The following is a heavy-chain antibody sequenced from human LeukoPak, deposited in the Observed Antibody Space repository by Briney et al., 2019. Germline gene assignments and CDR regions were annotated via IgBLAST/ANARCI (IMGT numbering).Heavy chain of an antibody. Sequence: PGGSLRLSCAASGFTFSNYDMHWVRQATGKGLEWVSVIGTAGDTYYPGSARGRFTMSRENAKNSLYLQMNSLAAGDTAVYYCARGSNTHFDYWGQGILVTVSS. V-gene: IGHV3-13*04. CDR1: GFTFSNYD. CDR2: IGTAGDT. J-gene: IGHJ4*02. CDR3: ARGSNTHFDY. D-gene: IGHD2-8*01.